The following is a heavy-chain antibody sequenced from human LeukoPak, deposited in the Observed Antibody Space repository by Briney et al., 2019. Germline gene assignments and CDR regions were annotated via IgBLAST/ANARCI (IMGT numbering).Heavy chain of an antibody. CDR2: ISYDGSNK. CDR1: GFTFSSYA. D-gene: IGHD4-17*01. V-gene: IGHV3-30*14. CDR3: ARALHYGDYDGY. J-gene: IGHJ4*02. Sequence: GGSLRLSCAASGFTFSSYAMHWVRQAPGKGLEWVAVISYDGSNKYYADSVKGRFTISRDNSKNTLYLQMNSLRAEDTAVYYCARALHYGDYDGYWGQGTLVTVSS.